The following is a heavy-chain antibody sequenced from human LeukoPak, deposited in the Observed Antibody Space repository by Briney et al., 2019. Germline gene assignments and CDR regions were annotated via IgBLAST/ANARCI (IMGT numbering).Heavy chain of an antibody. V-gene: IGHV1-3*01. CDR2: INAGNGNT. Sequence: ASVKVSCKASGYTFTSYGISWVRQAPGQGLEWMGWINAGNGNTKYSQKFQGRVTITRDTSASTVYMELSSLRSEDTAVYYCASSLIEVAGTAPWGQGTLVTVSS. D-gene: IGHD6-19*01. CDR1: GYTFTSYG. CDR3: ASSLIEVAGTAP. J-gene: IGHJ5*02.